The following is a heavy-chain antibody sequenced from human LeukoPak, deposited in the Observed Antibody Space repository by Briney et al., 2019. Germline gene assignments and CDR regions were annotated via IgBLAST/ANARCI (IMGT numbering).Heavy chain of an antibody. CDR3: ARGDYYDSSGYYYNWLDP. V-gene: IGHV1-69*06. D-gene: IGHD3-22*01. CDR1: GGTFSSYA. CDR2: IIPIFGTA. Sequence: SVKVSCKASGGTFSSYAISWVRQAPGQGLEWMGGIIPIFGTANYAQKFQGRVTITADKSTSTAYMELSSLRSEDTAVYYCARGDYYDSSGYYYNWLDPWGQGTLVTVSS. J-gene: IGHJ5*02.